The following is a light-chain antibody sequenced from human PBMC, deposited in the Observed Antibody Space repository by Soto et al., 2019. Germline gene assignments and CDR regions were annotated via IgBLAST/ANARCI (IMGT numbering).Light chain of an antibody. CDR3: QHYYNIPLT. CDR2: DAS. V-gene: IGKV1-33*01. Sequence: DFQMTQSPSSLSASVGDRVTITCQASQDISDFLNWYQQKPGAAPKLLIYDASNLQEGVPSRISGSRSGTYFTCTISSLQPEDVATNYCQHYYNIPLTLHGGTTVNIK. J-gene: IGKJ4*01. CDR1: QDISDF.